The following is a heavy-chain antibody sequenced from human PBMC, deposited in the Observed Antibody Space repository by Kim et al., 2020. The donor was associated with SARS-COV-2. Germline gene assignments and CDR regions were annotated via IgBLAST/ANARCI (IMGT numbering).Heavy chain of an antibody. V-gene: IGHV4-31*02. D-gene: IGHD4-17*01. CDR3: ARGRHGDYYY. CDR2: ST. Sequence: STYYNPSLKSRVTISVDTSKNQFSLKLSSVTAADTAVYYCARGRHGDYYYWGQGTLVTVSS. J-gene: IGHJ4*02.